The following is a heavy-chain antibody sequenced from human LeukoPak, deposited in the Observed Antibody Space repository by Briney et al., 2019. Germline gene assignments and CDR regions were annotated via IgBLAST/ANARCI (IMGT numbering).Heavy chain of an antibody. CDR1: GGSFSGFY. J-gene: IGHJ4*02. V-gene: IGHV4-34*01. D-gene: IGHD4-23*01. Sequence: SETLSLTCAVYGGSFSGFYWSWIRHVPGKGLEWIGEINYTGSTSYNPSLKSRVTISVDTSQNQFFLLLTSVTAADTAVYYCARVLDGGNSGAHYWGQGTLVTVSS. CDR2: INYTGST. CDR3: ARVLDGGNSGAHY.